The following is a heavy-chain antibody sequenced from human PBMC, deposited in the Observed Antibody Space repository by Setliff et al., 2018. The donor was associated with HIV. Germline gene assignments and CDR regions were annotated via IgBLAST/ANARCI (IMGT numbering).Heavy chain of an antibody. V-gene: IGHV1-69*05. CDR3: ARGSGYCRSGSCYGGVHKNPVTYYSDY. CDR2: SVPLFGTV. CDR1: GGTFTNSA. J-gene: IGHJ4*01. D-gene: IGHD3-22*01. Sequence: ASVTVSCKASGGTFTNSALTWVRQAPGQGLEWMGGSVPLFGTVKYPQKFQGRVTITTDEIMTTAYMELSSLRSEDSGVYYCARGSGYCRSGSCYGGVHKNPVTYYSDYWGHGTLVTVSS.